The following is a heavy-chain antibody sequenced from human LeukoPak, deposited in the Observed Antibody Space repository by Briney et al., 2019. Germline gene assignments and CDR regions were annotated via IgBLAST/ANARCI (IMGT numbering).Heavy chain of an antibody. CDR2: IYYSGST. D-gene: IGHD3-10*01. J-gene: IGHJ5*02. Sequence: SETLSLTCTVSGGSITNYYWNWIRQPPGKGLEWIGYIYYSGSTNYNPSLKSRVTISVDKSKNQFSLKLSSVTAADTAVYYCARDPGGGNWFDPWGQGTLVTVSS. CDR1: GGSITNYY. V-gene: IGHV4-59*12. CDR3: ARDPGGGNWFDP.